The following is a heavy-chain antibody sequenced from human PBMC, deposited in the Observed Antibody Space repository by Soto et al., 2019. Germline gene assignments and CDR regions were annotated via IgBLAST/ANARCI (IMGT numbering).Heavy chain of an antibody. D-gene: IGHD3-16*01. V-gene: IGHV1-46*01. CDR3: ASDGGGELLWIDY. CDR1: GYTFTDYY. Sequence: QVQLVQSGAEVKKPGASVKVSCTTSGYTFTDYYMHWVRQAPGQGLEWMGVFSPSGGSATNAQKYQGGVTKTSDSSARPVYMELSSLKSDDTADYYCASDGGGELLWIDYRGQGTLVTVSS. J-gene: IGHJ4*02. CDR2: FSPSGGSA.